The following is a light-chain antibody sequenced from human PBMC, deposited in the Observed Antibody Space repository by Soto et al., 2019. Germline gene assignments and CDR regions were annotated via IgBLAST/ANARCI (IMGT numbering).Light chain of an antibody. CDR1: QSVSSSY. CDR3: QQYGSSPRNT. CDR2: GAS. V-gene: IGKV3-20*01. J-gene: IGKJ5*01. Sequence: EIVLTKSPGTLSLSPGEKATLPCRASQSVSSSYLAWYQQKPGQAPRLLIYGASSRATGIPDRFSGSGSGTDFTLTISRLEPEDFAVYYCQQYGSSPRNTFGQGTRRRL.